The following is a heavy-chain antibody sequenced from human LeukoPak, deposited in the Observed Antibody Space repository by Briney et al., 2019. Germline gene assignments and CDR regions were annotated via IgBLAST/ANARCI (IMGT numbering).Heavy chain of an antibody. CDR2: ISYSGST. D-gene: IGHD5-24*01. CDR3: ATRGVEMAPVRPDNWFDP. Sequence: SETLSLTCTVSGCSISSIYWVWIRQPPGKGLEWIGYISYSGSTKSNPSLKSRVTLSVDTAKIQFSLKVSSVNAAATAVYYSATRGVEMAPVRPDNWFDPWGQGTLVTVSS. J-gene: IGHJ5*02. V-gene: IGHV4-59*08. CDR1: GCSISSIY.